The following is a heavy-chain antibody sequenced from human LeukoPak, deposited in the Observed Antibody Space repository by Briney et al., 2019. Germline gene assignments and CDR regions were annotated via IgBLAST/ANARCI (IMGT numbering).Heavy chain of an antibody. CDR3: GSTSLLGSGFFDY. CDR2: IYSGGRT. D-gene: IGHD3-10*02. V-gene: IGHV3-66*01. Sequence: GGSLRLSCAASGFTFSNYYMNWVRQAPGKGLEWVSVIYSGGRTYYVDSVKGRFTISRDNSKNTLYLQMNSLRAEDTAVYYCGSTSLLGSGFFDYWGQGTLVTVSS. J-gene: IGHJ4*02. CDR1: GFTFSNYY.